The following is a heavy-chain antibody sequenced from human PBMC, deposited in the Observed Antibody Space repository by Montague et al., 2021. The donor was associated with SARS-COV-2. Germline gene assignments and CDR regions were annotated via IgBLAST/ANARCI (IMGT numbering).Heavy chain of an antibody. Sequence: SETLSLTCAVSGESFSGYYWSWIRQPPGKGLEWIGEINHSGSTNYNPSLKSRVTISVDTSKNQFSLKLSSVTAADTAVYYCARAGYSSSWYGARHWFDPWGQGTLVTVSS. CDR3: ARAGYSSSWYGARHWFDP. D-gene: IGHD6-13*01. CDR2: INHSGST. J-gene: IGHJ5*02. CDR1: GESFSGYY. V-gene: IGHV4-34*01.